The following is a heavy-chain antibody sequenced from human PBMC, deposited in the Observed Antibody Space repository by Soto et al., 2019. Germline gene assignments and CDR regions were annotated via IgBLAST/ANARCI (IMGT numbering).Heavy chain of an antibody. CDR1: GYTFINYG. Sequence: QVQLVQSGAEVKKPGASVRVSCKTSGYTFINYGITWVRQAPGQGLEWMGWLSAYNGDTRSSEKLQDRFTMTTDTHTNTVYMYLRRLSADDTAVYYCARWSAIVGGAAGLDGWGQGTVVLASS. D-gene: IGHD1-26*01. CDR3: ARWSAIVGGAAGLDG. J-gene: IGHJ3*01. CDR2: LSAYNGDT. V-gene: IGHV1-18*01.